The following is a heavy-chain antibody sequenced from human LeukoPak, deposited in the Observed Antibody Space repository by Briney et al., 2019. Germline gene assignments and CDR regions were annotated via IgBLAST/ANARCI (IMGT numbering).Heavy chain of an antibody. D-gene: IGHD3-9*01. Sequence: ASVKVSCKASGYTFTGYYMHWVRQAPGQGLEWMGWINPNSGGTNYAQKFQGRVTMTRDTSISTAYMELSSLRSDDTAVYYCARWYYDILTGYHRGYYYGMDVWGQGTTVTVSS. CDR2: INPNSGGT. V-gene: IGHV1-2*02. CDR1: GYTFTGYY. CDR3: ARWYYDILTGYHRGYYYGMDV. J-gene: IGHJ6*02.